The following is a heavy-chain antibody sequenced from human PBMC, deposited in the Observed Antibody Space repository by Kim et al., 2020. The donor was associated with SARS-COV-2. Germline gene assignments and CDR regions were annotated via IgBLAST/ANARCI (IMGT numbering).Heavy chain of an antibody. CDR2: ISSSSSYI. CDR1: GFTFSSYS. V-gene: IGHV3-21*01. Sequence: GGSLRLSCAASGFTFSSYSMNWVRQAPGKGLEWVSSISSSSSYIYYADSVKGRFTISRDNAKNSLYLQMNSLRAEDTAVYYCARPCAAAAGTRYYYGMDVWGQGTTVTVSS. D-gene: IGHD6-13*01. CDR3: ARPCAAAAGTRYYYGMDV. J-gene: IGHJ6*02.